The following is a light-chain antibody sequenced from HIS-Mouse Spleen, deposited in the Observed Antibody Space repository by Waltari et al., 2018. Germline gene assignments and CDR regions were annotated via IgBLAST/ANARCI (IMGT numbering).Light chain of an antibody. CDR1: SSDVGGYNY. Sequence: QSALTQPASVSGSPGQSITISCTGTSSDVGGYNYVSWYQQHPGKAPMRMIYGGSKRPSGGASRFSGSRSGNTASLTICGLQAEDEAEYYCSSYTSSSTEVFGGGTKLTVL. V-gene: IGLV2-14*03. J-gene: IGLJ2*01. CDR3: SSYTSSSTEV. CDR2: GGS.